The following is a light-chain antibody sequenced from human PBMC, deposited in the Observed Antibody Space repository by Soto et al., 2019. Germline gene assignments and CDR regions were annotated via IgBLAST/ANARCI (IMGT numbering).Light chain of an antibody. V-gene: IGKV1-5*03. CDR2: KTS. Sequence: DIQMTLSPSTLSASVGDRVTITCRASQTIYDWLAWYQQKPGKAPKLLIYKTSNLQSGVPSRFSGSASGTDFTLTISSLQPDDFATYYCQQYNIYWTFGQGTKVEIK. J-gene: IGKJ1*01. CDR1: QTIYDW. CDR3: QQYNIYWT.